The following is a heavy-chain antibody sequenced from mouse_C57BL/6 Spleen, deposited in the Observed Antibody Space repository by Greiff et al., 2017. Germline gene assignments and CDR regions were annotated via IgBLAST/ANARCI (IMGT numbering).Heavy chain of an antibody. V-gene: IGHV1-26*01. CDR2: INPNNGGT. D-gene: IGHD3-3*01. CDR1: GYTFTDYY. CDR3: ARRGPPFDY. J-gene: IGHJ2*01. Sequence: EVQLQQSGPELVKPGASVKISCKASGYTFTDYYMNWVKQSHGQSLEWIGDINPNNGGTSYNQKFKGKATLTVDKSSSTAYMELRSLTSEDSAVYYCARRGPPFDYWGQGTTLTVSS.